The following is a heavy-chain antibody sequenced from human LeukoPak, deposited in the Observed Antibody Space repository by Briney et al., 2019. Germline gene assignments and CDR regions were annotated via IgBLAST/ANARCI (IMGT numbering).Heavy chain of an antibody. J-gene: IGHJ3*02. CDR1: GYSISSGYY. D-gene: IGHD3-10*01. CDR3: AKSNGYGLVDI. V-gene: IGHV4-38-2*02. Sequence: SETLSLTCTVSGYSISSGYYWVLVRQPPGKGLEWIGNIFYSGSTYYSPSLKSRATISLDTSRNQFSLKLNSVTAADTAVYYCAKSNGYGLVDIWGQGTMVTVSS. CDR2: IFYSGST.